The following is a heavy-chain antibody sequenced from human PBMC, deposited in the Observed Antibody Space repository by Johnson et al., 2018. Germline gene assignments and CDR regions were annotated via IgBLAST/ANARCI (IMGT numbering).Heavy chain of an antibody. CDR3: ARVGGEYFQH. J-gene: IGHJ1*01. V-gene: IGHV3-11*04. CDR1: GFTFSDYY. CDR2: ISSSGSTI. Sequence: QVQLVQSGGGVVQPGRSLRLSCAASGFTFSDYYMSWLRQAPGKGLEWVSSISSSGSTIYYADSVKGRFTISRDTAKNSLYLQMNSLRAVDTAVYYCARVGGEYFQHWGQGTLVTVAS.